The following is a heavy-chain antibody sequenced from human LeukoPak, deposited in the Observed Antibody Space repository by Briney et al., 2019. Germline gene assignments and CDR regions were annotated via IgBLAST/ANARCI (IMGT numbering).Heavy chain of an antibody. D-gene: IGHD2-15*01. CDR2: MNPNSGNT. CDR3: ARGSLSPLWVVVAASGYYYGMDV. Sequence: ASVKVSCKASGYTFTSYDINWVRQATGQGLEWMGWMNPNSGNTGYAQKFQGRVTMTRNTSISTAYMELSSLRSEDTAVYYCARGSLSPLWVVVAASGYYYGMDVWGQGTTVTVSS. V-gene: IGHV1-8*01. J-gene: IGHJ6*02. CDR1: GYTFTSYD.